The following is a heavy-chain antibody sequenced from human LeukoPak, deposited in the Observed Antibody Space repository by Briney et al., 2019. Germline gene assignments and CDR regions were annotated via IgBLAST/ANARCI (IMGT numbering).Heavy chain of an antibody. V-gene: IGHV4-59*08. CDR2: IYYSGST. CDR3: ARGTHNSRYSGSYPGFDY. D-gene: IGHD1-26*01. J-gene: IGHJ4*02. CDR1: GGSICSYY. Sequence: SETLSLTWTVSGGSICSYYWSWIRQPPGKGLEWIGYIYYSGSTNYNPSLKSRVTISVDTSKNQFSLKLSSVTAADTAVYYCARGTHNSRYSGSYPGFDYWGQGTLVTVSS.